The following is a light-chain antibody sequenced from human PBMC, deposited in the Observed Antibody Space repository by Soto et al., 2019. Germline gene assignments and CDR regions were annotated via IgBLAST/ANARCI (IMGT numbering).Light chain of an antibody. V-gene: IGLV2-14*01. Sequence: QSALTQPASVSGSPGQSITISCTGTSSDVGGYNYVSWYQQHPGKAPKLMIYDVSNRPSGVSNRFSGSKSGNTASLTISGLQAEDEADYYCSSYTSSSHWVFVGGTKLTVL. CDR3: SSYTSSSHWV. CDR1: SSDVGGYNY. CDR2: DVS. J-gene: IGLJ3*02.